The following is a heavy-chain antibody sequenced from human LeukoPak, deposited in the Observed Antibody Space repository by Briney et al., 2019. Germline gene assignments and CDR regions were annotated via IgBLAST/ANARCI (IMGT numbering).Heavy chain of an antibody. D-gene: IGHD3-16*01. CDR2: IVGSGDST. J-gene: IGHJ4*02. V-gene: IGHV3-23*01. CDR1: GSTFSSYA. CDR3: AKALGGELAVLVY. Sequence: GGSLRLSCAASGSTFSSYAMSWVRQTPEKGLEWVSGIVGSGDSTHYADSVKGRFTISRDNSKNTMYLQMNSLRAEDTAVYYCAKALGGELAVLVYWGQGTLVTVSS.